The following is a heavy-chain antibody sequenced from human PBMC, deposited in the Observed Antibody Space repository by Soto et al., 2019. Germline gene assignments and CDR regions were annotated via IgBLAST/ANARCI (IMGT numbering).Heavy chain of an antibody. CDR2: IIPIFGTA. Sequence: SVKVSCKASGGTFSSYAISWVRQAPGQGLEWMGGIIPIFGTANYAQKFQGRVTITADESTSTAYMELSSLRSEDTAVYYCARIAVAGDNWFDPWGQGTLVTVSS. D-gene: IGHD6-19*01. CDR3: ARIAVAGDNWFDP. CDR1: GGTFSSYA. V-gene: IGHV1-69*13. J-gene: IGHJ5*02.